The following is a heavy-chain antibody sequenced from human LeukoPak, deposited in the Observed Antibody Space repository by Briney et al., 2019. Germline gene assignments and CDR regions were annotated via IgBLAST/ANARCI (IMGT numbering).Heavy chain of an antibody. J-gene: IGHJ6*03. V-gene: IGHV3-30*18. CDR3: AKGLRTGVGPYMGYHYYMDV. CDR2: ISYDGSNK. CDR1: GFTFSSYG. Sequence: PGGSLRLSCAASGFTFSSYGMHWVRQAPGKGLEWVAVISYDGSNKYYADSVKGRFTISRDNSYNTVSLQMNSLRDEDTGVYYCAKGLRTGVGPYMGYHYYMDVWGKGATVTVSS. D-gene: IGHD3-16*01.